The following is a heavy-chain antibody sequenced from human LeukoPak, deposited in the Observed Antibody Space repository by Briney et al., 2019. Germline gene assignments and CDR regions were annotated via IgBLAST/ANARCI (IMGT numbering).Heavy chain of an antibody. CDR2: VYYSGTT. D-gene: IGHD3-22*01. CDR3: VRASWKWLSAAFDI. Sequence: PSETLSLTCTVSGGSINSGDYYWNWIRQPPGKGLEWIGYVYYSGTTYYNPSLESRLTMSLSTPKNQFSLNLRSVAAADTAMYYCVRASWKWLSAAFDIWGQGTVVTVSS. CDR1: GGSINSGDYY. J-gene: IGHJ3*02. V-gene: IGHV4-30-4*08.